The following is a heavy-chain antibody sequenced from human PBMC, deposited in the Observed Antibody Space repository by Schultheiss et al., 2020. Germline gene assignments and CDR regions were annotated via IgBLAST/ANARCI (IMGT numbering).Heavy chain of an antibody. J-gene: IGHJ4*02. CDR3: ARGRQWEIRYYFDY. Sequence: GSLRLSCTVSGGSISSYYWSWIRQPPGKGLEWIGEINHSGSTNYNPSLKSRVTISVDTSKNQFSLKLSSVTAADTAVYYCARGRQWEIRYYFDYWGQGTLVTVSS. D-gene: IGHD1-26*01. CDR1: GGSISSYY. V-gene: IGHV4-34*01. CDR2: INHSGST.